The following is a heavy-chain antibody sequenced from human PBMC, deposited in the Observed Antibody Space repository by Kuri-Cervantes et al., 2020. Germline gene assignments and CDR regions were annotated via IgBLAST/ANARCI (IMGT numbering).Heavy chain of an antibody. V-gene: IGHV1-2*02. CDR3: ARALGDLYYYYGMDV. J-gene: IGHJ6*02. CDR2: INPNSGGT. Sequence: ASVKGSCKASGYTFTGYYMHWVRQAPGQGLEWMGWINPNSGGTNYAQKFQGRVTMTRDTSISTAYMELSRLRSDDTAVYYCARALGDLYYYYGMDVWGQGTTVTVSS. CDR1: GYTFTGYY. D-gene: IGHD2-21*01.